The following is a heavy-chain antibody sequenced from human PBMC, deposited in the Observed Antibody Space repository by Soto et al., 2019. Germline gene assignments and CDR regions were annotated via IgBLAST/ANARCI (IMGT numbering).Heavy chain of an antibody. CDR1: GGTFSIYT. Sequence: QVQLVQSGAEVKKPGSSVKVSCKASGGTFSIYTISWVRQAPGQGLEWMGGSANSAQKFQGRLTVTADESTSTVYLELSSLTSEDTAVYYCAREGPPDMAWFDPWGQGTLVSVSS. V-gene: IGHV1-69*01. CDR3: AREGPPDMAWFDP. D-gene: IGHD3-9*01. CDR2: GSA. J-gene: IGHJ5*02.